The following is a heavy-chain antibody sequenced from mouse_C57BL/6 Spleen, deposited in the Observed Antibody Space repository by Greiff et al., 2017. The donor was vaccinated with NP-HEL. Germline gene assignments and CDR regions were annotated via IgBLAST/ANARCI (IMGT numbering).Heavy chain of an antibody. CDR1: GYTFTSYW. V-gene: IGHV1-52*01. D-gene: IGHD2-3*01. J-gene: IGHJ2*01. Sequence: QVQLQQPGAELVRPGSSVKLSCRASGYTFTSYWMHWVKLRPIQGLEWIGNIDPSDSETHYNQKFKDKATLTVDKSASTAYMQLSSLTSEDSAVYYCARGRVYDLDYWGQGTTLTVSS. CDR2: IDPSDSET. CDR3: ARGRVYDLDY.